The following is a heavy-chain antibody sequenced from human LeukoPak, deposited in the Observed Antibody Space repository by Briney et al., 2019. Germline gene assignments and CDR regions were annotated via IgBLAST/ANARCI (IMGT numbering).Heavy chain of an antibody. CDR3: AKGAIAAPLPSFDY. D-gene: IGHD6-6*01. J-gene: IGHJ4*02. CDR1: GFTFDDYA. Sequence: GGSLRLSCAASGFTFDDYAMHWVRQATGKGLEWISGISWNSGNIGYADSVEGRFTISRDNAKNSLYLQMNSLRAEDMALYYCAKGAIAAPLPSFDYWGQGTLVTVSS. CDR2: ISWNSGNI. V-gene: IGHV3-9*03.